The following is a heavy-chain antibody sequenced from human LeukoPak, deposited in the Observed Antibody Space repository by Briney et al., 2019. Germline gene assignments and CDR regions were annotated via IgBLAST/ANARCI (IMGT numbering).Heavy chain of an antibody. Sequence: XWMHWVXHAPGKGLVWVSRINSDGISTSYADSVKGGFTISTDNAKNTLYLQMNSLRAEDTAVYYCARGASGWYDFDYWGQGTLVTVSS. V-gene: IGHV3-74*01. D-gene: IGHD6-19*01. J-gene: IGHJ4*02. CDR1: XW. CDR2: INSDGIST. CDR3: ARGASGWYDFDY.